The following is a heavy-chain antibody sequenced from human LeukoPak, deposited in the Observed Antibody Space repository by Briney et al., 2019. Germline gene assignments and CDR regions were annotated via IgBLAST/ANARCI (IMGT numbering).Heavy chain of an antibody. Sequence: SQTLSLTCTVSGGSISSGSYYWSWIRQPAGKGLEWIGRIYTSGSTNYNPSLKSRVTISVDTSKSQFSLKLSSVTAADTAVYYCARGILMVRGVNLFDYWGQGTLVTVSS. CDR1: GGSISSGSYY. J-gene: IGHJ4*02. CDR2: IYTSGST. D-gene: IGHD3-10*01. V-gene: IGHV4-61*02. CDR3: ARGILMVRGVNLFDY.